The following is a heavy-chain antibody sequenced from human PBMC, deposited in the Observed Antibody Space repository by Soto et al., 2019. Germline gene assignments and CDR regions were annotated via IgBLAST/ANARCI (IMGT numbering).Heavy chain of an antibody. D-gene: IGHD6-13*01. CDR2: INPNSGGT. J-gene: IGHJ4*02. V-gene: IGHV1-2*04. Sequence: ASVKVSCKASGGTFSSYAISWVRQAPGQGLEWMGWINPNSGGTNYAQKFQGWVTMTRDTSISTAYMELSRLRSDDTAVYYCARVYSSSWLPELAYFDYWGQGTLVTVSS. CDR1: GGTFSSYA. CDR3: ARVYSSSWLPELAYFDY.